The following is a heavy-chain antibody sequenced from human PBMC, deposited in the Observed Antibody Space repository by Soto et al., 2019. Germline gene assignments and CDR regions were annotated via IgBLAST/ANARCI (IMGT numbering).Heavy chain of an antibody. CDR3: AKSLDTAMVDPTNFEY. D-gene: IGHD5-18*01. V-gene: IGHV3-23*01. CDR1: GFTFSSYA. J-gene: IGHJ4*02. Sequence: PGGSLRLSCAASGFTFSSYAMSWVRQAPGKGLEWVSAISGSGGSTYYADSVKGRFTISRDNSKNTLYLQMNSLRAEDTAVYYCAKSLDTAMVDPTNFEYWGQGTLVTVSS. CDR2: ISGSGGST.